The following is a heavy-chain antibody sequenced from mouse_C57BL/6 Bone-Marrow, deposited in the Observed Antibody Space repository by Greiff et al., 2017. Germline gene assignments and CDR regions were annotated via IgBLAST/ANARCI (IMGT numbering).Heavy chain of an antibody. CDR1: GYTFTSYW. CDR3: AREGELLRYLDY. J-gene: IGHJ2*01. CDR2: IDPSDSYT. Sequence: QVQLKQPGAELVKPGASVKLSCKASGYTFTSYWMQWVKQRPGQGLEWIGEIDPSDSYTNYNQKFKGKATLTVDTSSSTAYMQLSSLTSEDSAVYYCAREGELLRYLDYWGQGTTLTVSS. D-gene: IGHD1-1*01. V-gene: IGHV1-50*01.